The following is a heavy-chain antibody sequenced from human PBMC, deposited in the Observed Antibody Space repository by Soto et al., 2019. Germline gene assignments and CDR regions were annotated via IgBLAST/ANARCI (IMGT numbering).Heavy chain of an antibody. D-gene: IGHD2-21*02. J-gene: IGHJ4*02. Sequence: SETLAPTCTVTGDSIRRRSGFWGWFRQHPGKRLEWIGIIYYIGSTYNNPSLRSRVSMSIDTSKDQFSLKLKSVTAADTALYFCALLRTSVVTQAYFDVWGPGSLVTVS. V-gene: IGHV4-39*01. CDR3: ALLRTSVVTQAYFDV. CDR1: GDSIRRRSGF. CDR2: IYYIGST.